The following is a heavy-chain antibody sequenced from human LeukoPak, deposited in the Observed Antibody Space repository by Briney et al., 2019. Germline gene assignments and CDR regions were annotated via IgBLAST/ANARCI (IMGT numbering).Heavy chain of an antibody. V-gene: IGHV4-59*01. CDR3: AREVLGDYFDY. J-gene: IGHJ4*02. CDR1: GGSISSYH. D-gene: IGHD2-8*02. Sequence: PSETLSLTCTVSGGSISSYHWSWIRQPPGKGLEWIGYIYYSGSTNYNPSLKSRDTISVDTSNNQFSLKLSSVTAADTAVYYCAREVLGDYFDYWGQGTLVTVSS. CDR2: IYYSGST.